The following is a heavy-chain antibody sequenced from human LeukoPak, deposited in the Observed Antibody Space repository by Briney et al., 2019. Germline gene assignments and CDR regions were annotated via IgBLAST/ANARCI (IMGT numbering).Heavy chain of an antibody. Sequence: SETLSLTCTVSGGSMNSYYWSWIRQPPGKGLEWIGYIYYSGSTSESTDYNHSIESRVTISLDTSKNQFSLKVSSVTPADTAVYYGARQWSYFGSGSPFDLWGQGTLVTVSS. CDR3: ARQWSYFGSGSPFDL. D-gene: IGHD3-10*01. CDR2: IYYSGST. V-gene: IGHV4-59*08. CDR1: GGSMNSYY. J-gene: IGHJ5*02.